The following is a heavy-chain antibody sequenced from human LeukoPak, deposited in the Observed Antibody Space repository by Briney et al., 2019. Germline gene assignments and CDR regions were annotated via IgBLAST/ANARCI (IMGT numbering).Heavy chain of an antibody. D-gene: IGHD6-13*01. Sequence: SETLSLTCTVSGGSISSYYWSWIRQPPGKGLEWIGYIYYSGSTNYNPSLKSRVTISVDTSKNQFSLKLSSVTAADTAVYYCARLGVAAVERGDYYMDVWGKGTTVTVSS. J-gene: IGHJ6*03. CDR3: ARLGVAAVERGDYYMDV. V-gene: IGHV4-59*01. CDR2: IYYSGST. CDR1: GGSISSYY.